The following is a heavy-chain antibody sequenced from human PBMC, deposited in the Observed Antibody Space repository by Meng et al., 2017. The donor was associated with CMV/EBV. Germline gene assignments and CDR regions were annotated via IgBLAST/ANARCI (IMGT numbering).Heavy chain of an antibody. J-gene: IGHJ5*02. D-gene: IGHD3-3*01. CDR2: ISAYNGNT. CDR3: ARDFGQLRFLEWLSRTWFDP. V-gene: IGHV1-18*01. Sequence: ASVKVSCKASGYTFTSYGISWVRQAPGQGLEWMGWISAYNGNTNYAQKLQGRVTMTTDTSTSTAYMELRSLRSDDTAVYYCARDFGQLRFLEWLSRTWFDPWGQGTLVTV. CDR1: GYTFTSYG.